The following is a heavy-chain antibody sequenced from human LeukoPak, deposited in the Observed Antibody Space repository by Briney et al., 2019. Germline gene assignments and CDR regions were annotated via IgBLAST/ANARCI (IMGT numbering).Heavy chain of an antibody. CDR3: ARDDARYYDSSGYPYNAFDI. CDR2: INPTGGST. D-gene: IGHD3-22*01. V-gene: IGHV1-46*01. CDR1: GYTFTNYY. J-gene: IGHJ3*02. Sequence: LGASVKVSCKTSGYTFTNYYMHWVRQAPGQGLEWMGIINPTGGSTSYAQKFQGRVTMTRDTSTSTVYMELSSLRSEDTALYYCARDDARYYDSSGYPYNAFDIWGQGTMVTVSS.